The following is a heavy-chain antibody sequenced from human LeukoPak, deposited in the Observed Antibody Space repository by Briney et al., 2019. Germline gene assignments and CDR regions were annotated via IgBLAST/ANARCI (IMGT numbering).Heavy chain of an antibody. CDR1: GFTFSTYA. D-gene: IGHD3-22*01. J-gene: IGHJ6*02. CDR2: ISSSGANT. Sequence: GGSLRLSCAASGFTFSTYAMSWVRQAPGKGLEWVSAISSSGANTYYADSVKGRFTISRDNSKNTLYLQMNRRRAEDKAVYYCAKDRYYDSSVTGMGVWGQGTTVTVSS. CDR3: AKDRYYDSSVTGMGV. V-gene: IGHV3-23*01.